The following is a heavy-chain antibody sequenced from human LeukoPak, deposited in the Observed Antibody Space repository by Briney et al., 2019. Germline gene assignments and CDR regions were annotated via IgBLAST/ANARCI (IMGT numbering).Heavy chain of an antibody. D-gene: IGHD3-22*01. CDR3: ARPRDYYDSSGFGLSFDY. CDR2: TNPSGGST. CDR1: GYTFTSYY. Sequence: ASVKVSCKASGYTFTSYYMHWVRQAPGQGLEWMGITNPSGGSTSYAQKFQGRVTMTRDTSTSTVYMELSSLRSEDTAVYYCARPRDYYDSSGFGLSFDYWGQGTLVTVSS. J-gene: IGHJ4*02. V-gene: IGHV1-46*01.